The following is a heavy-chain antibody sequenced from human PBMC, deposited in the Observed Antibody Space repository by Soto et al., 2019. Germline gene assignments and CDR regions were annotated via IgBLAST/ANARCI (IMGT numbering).Heavy chain of an antibody. CDR3: AKFGTYYYDSSGSPYFDY. CDR1: GFTFSSYA. J-gene: IGHJ4*02. Sequence: GGSLRLSCAASGFTFSSYAMSWVRQAPGKGLEWVSAISGSGGSTYYADSVKGRFTISRDNSKNTLYLQMNSLRAEDTAVYYCAKFGTYYYDSSGSPYFDYWGQGTLVTVSS. V-gene: IGHV3-23*01. CDR2: ISGSGGST. D-gene: IGHD3-22*01.